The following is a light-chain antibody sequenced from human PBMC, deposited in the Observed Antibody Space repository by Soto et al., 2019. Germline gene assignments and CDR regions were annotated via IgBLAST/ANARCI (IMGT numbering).Light chain of an antibody. J-gene: IGKJ1*01. CDR2: AAS. Sequence: DIQMTQSPSSLSASVGDRVTITCRASQGISNYLAWYQQKTGKVPKLLIYAASTLQSGVPSRFSGSGSGTDFTLTISSLQPEDVSTYYCQKYNSSSRTFGQGTKVEIK. CDR3: QKYNSSSRT. CDR1: QGISNY. V-gene: IGKV1-27*01.